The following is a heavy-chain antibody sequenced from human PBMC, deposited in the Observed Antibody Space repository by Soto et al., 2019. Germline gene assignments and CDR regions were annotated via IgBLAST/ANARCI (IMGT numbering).Heavy chain of an antibody. D-gene: IGHD1-26*01. J-gene: IGHJ6*02. CDR1: GGTFSSYT. V-gene: IGHV1-69*02. CDR2: IIPILGIA. CDR3: ARREGLVGAYYGMDV. Sequence: QVQLVQSGAEVKKPGSSVKVSCKASGGTFSSYTISWVRQAPGQGLEWMGRIIPILGIANYAQKFQGRVTIXXNXAXXTAYMELSSLRSEDTAVYYCARREGLVGAYYGMDVWGQGTTVTVSS.